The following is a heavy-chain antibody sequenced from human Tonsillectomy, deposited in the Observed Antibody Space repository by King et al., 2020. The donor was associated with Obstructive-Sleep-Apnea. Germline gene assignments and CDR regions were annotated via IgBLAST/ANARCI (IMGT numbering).Heavy chain of an antibody. CDR2: LRHSGSS. J-gene: IGHJ4*02. Sequence: VQLQESGPGLVKPSETLSLTCTVSGYSITSGYNWGWIRQPPGKGLEGIGRLRHSGSSHYNPSLKSRATMSVKTSKNQFSLRLSSVTAADTAVYYCARDPILSETTFDYWGQGTLITVSS. D-gene: IGHD3-9*01. V-gene: IGHV4-38-2*02. CDR3: ARDPILSETTFDY. CDR1: GYSITSGYN.